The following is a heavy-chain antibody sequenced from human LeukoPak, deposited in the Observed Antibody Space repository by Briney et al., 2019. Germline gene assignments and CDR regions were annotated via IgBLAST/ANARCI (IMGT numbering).Heavy chain of an antibody. CDR1: GYTFTSYG. CDR3: ARISPYYYDSSGYYEDY. V-gene: IGHV1-18*01. Sequence: GASVKVSCKASGYTFTSYGISWVRQAPGQGLEWMGWISAYNGNTNYAQKLQGRVTMTTDTSTSTAYMELRSPRSDDTAVYYCARISPYYYDSSGYYEDYWGQGTLVTVSS. CDR2: ISAYNGNT. J-gene: IGHJ4*02. D-gene: IGHD3-22*01.